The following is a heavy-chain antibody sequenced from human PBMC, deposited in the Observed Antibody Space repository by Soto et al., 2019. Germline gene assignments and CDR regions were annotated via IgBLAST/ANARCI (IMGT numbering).Heavy chain of an antibody. D-gene: IGHD5-12*01. Sequence: GGSLRLSCAASGFTFSSYAMSWVRQAPGKGLEWVSAISGSGGSTYYADSVKGRFTISRDNSKNTLYLQMSSLRAEDTAVYYCAKKVGYNYERWFDPSGQATLVTVSS. CDR1: GFTFSSYA. CDR3: AKKVGYNYERWFDP. V-gene: IGHV3-23*01. CDR2: ISGSGGST. J-gene: IGHJ5*02.